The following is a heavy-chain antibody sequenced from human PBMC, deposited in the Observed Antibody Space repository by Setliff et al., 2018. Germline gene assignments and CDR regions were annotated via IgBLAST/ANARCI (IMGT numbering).Heavy chain of an antibody. V-gene: IGHV1-18*01. J-gene: IGHJ4*02. Sequence: ASVKVSCKTSGYSCTVFGISWVRQAPGQGLEWMGWISPYYGNTNYAQQFQGRVTMNTATSTTTAYMELTSLTSDDTALYYCVRGQGPRTVVAIPFDHWGQGTLVTVSS. D-gene: IGHD3-22*01. CDR1: GYSCTVFG. CDR3: VRGQGPRTVVAIPFDH. CDR2: ISPYYGNT.